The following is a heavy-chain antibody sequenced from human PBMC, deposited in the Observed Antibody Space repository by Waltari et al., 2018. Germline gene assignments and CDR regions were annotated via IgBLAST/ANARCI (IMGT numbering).Heavy chain of an antibody. CDR3: ARGSGLDY. Sequence: EVQLVESGGGLVQPGGSLRLSCAASGFSFSYYWMSWVRQAPGKGLEWVANIKEDGSEKYYVDSVKGRFTISRDNAKSSLYLQMNSLRAEGTAVYYCARGSGLDYWGQGTLVTVSS. CDR2: IKEDGSEK. CDR1: GFSFSYYW. J-gene: IGHJ4*02. V-gene: IGHV3-7*04. D-gene: IGHD3-10*01.